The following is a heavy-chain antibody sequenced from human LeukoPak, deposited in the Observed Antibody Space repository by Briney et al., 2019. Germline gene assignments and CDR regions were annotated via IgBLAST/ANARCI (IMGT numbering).Heavy chain of an antibody. CDR2: INQYGSEK. CDR3: ATTFYVSTTTVTSWPDWFDP. Sequence: PGGSLRLSCAASGFTFSNYWMSWVRQAPGKGLEWVANINQYGSEKYYVDSVKGRFTISRDNAKNSLYLQMNSLRVEDTAVYYCATTFYVSTTTVTSWPDWFDPWGQGTLVTVSS. D-gene: IGHD2/OR15-2a*01. J-gene: IGHJ5*02. V-gene: IGHV3-7*01. CDR1: GFTFSNYW.